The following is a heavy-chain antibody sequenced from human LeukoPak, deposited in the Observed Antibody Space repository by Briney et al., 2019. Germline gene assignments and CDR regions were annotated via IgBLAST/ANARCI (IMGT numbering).Heavy chain of an antibody. J-gene: IGHJ5*02. Sequence: GASVKVSCKASGYTFTSYDINWVRQATGQGLEWMGWMNPNSGNTGYAQKFQGRVTITRNTSISTAYMELRSLRSEDTAVYYCAREYRYGSGSYPLGPWGQGTLVTVSS. V-gene: IGHV1-8*03. CDR2: MNPNSGNT. CDR3: AREYRYGSGSYPLGP. D-gene: IGHD3-10*01. CDR1: GYTFTSYD.